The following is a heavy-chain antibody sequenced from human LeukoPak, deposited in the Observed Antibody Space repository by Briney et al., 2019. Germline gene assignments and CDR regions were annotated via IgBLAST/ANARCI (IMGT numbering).Heavy chain of an antibody. J-gene: IGHJ3*02. CDR1: GGSISSSSYY. D-gene: IGHD3-3*01. Sequence: SETLSLTCTVSGGSISSSSYYWGRIRQPPGKGLEWIGSVHYGGSTYYNPSLKSRVTISVDTSKNQFSLKLSSVTAADTAVYYCARAVIDYDFWSGYHYDAFDIWGQGTMVTVSS. V-gene: IGHV4-39*07. CDR3: ARAVIDYDFWSGYHYDAFDI. CDR2: VHYGGST.